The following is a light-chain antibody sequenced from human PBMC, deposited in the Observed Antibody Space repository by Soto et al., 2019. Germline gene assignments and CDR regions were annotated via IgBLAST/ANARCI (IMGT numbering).Light chain of an antibody. J-gene: IGKJ3*01. Sequence: DIQMTQSPSSLSASVGDRVTITCRASQRISAYLNWYQQKPGEAPKLLIFDVSVLESGVPSRFSGSGSETDFTLSITSLQPDDFATYYCLQTYSPPVTFGPGTTVDFK. CDR2: DVS. CDR1: QRISAY. CDR3: LQTYSPPVT. V-gene: IGKV1-39*01.